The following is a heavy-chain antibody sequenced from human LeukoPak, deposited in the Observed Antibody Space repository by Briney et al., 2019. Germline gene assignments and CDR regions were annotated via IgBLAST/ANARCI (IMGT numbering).Heavy chain of an antibody. CDR1: GFTFSSYG. CDR3: AALDHGHDY. CDR2: ISYDGSNK. Sequence: GGSLRLSCAASGFTFSSYGMHWVRQAPGKGLEWVAVISYDGSNKYYADSVKGRFTISRDNSKNTLYLQMNSLRAEDTAVYYCAALDHGHDYWGQGTLVTVSS. J-gene: IGHJ4*02. V-gene: IGHV3-30*03.